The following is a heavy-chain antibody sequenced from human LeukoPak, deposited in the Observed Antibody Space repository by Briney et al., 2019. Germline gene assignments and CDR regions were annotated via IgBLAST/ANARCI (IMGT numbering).Heavy chain of an antibody. CDR3: ARHFAFSYYYMDV. Sequence: PSETLSLTCTVSGGSISSYYWSWIRQPPGKGLEWIGYIYYSESTNYNPSLKSRVTISVDTSKNQFSLKLSSVTAADTAVYYCARHFAFSYYYMDVWGKGTTVTVSS. V-gene: IGHV4-59*08. CDR2: IYYSEST. CDR1: GGSISSYY. J-gene: IGHJ6*03.